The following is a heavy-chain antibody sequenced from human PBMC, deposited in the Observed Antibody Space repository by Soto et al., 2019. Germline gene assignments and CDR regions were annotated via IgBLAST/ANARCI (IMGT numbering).Heavy chain of an antibody. CDR3: AAADDYVWGSYRYTLGAFDI. J-gene: IGHJ3*02. CDR1: GFTFTSSA. D-gene: IGHD3-16*02. CDR2: IVVGSGNT. Sequence: SVKVSSKPFGFTFTSSAVRWFRQARGQRLRGIGWIVVGSGNTNYAQKFQERVTITRDMSTSTAYMELSSLRSEDTAVYYCAAADDYVWGSYRYTLGAFDIWGQGTMVTVSS. V-gene: IGHV1-58*01.